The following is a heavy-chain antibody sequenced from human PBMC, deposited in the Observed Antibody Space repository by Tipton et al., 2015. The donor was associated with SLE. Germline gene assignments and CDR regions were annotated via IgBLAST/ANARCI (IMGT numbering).Heavy chain of an antibody. Sequence: TLSLTCAVYGGSFSGHYWCWIRQPPGKGLEWIGAINQSGSTNYNPSLKSRVTISLDTSKSQFSLLLNSLTAADTAVYYCARGPFQRWPPGAYWGQGTLVTVSS. V-gene: IGHV4-34*01. D-gene: IGHD6-19*01. CDR3: ARGPFQRWPPGAY. CDR1: GGSFSGHY. CDR2: INQSGST. J-gene: IGHJ4*02.